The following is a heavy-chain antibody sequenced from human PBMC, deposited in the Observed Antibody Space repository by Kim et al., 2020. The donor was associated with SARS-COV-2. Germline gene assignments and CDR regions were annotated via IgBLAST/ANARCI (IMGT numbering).Heavy chain of an antibody. Sequence: SETLSLTCAVYGGSFSDHYWTWIRQPPGKGLEWIGEISHDGSTNYNPSLKSRITLSVDTSKNQFSLKVDSVTDADTALYFCARGLVGANAVIDFWGQG. CDR2: ISHDGST. V-gene: IGHV4-34*01. CDR1: GGSFSDHY. CDR3: ARGLVGANAVIDF. D-gene: IGHD1-26*01. J-gene: IGHJ4*02.